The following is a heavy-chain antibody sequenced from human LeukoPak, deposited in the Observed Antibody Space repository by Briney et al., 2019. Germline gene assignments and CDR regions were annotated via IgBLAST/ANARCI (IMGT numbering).Heavy chain of an antibody. D-gene: IGHD5-24*01. Sequence: ASVKVSCKASGGTFSSYAISWVRQAPGKGLEWMGGFDPEDGETIYAQKFQGRVTMTEDTSTDTAYMELSSLRSEDTAVYYCALSVEMATKWFDPWGQGTLVTVSS. V-gene: IGHV1-24*01. J-gene: IGHJ5*02. CDR3: ALSVEMATKWFDP. CDR1: GGTFSSYA. CDR2: FDPEDGET.